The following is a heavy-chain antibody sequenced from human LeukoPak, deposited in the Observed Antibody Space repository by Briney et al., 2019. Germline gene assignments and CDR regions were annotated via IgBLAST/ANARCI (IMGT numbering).Heavy chain of an antibody. V-gene: IGHV4-39*01. CDR1: GGSISSSSYY. J-gene: IGHJ4*02. D-gene: IGHD6-19*01. CDR2: IYYSGST. Sequence: PSETLSLTCTVSGGSISSSSYYWGWIRQPPGKGLEWIGSIYYSGSTYYNPSLKSRVTISVDTSKNQFSLKLSSVTAADTAVYCCARREQWLVLARWGQGTLVTVSS. CDR3: ARREQWLVLAR.